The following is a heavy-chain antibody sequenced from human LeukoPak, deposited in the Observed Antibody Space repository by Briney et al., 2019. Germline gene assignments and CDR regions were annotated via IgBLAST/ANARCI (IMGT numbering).Heavy chain of an antibody. Sequence: GGSLRLSCAASGFDFSTYAMHWVRPTPGKGLEFVSAISKSGDDTSYGNDVKGRFTISRDNIKNTVDLEMGSLRVDDTGIYYRARIPEYWGQGTVVTVSS. CDR2: ISKSGDDT. CDR3: ARIPEY. D-gene: IGHD2-2*01. CDR1: GFDFSTYA. J-gene: IGHJ1*01. V-gene: IGHV3-64*01.